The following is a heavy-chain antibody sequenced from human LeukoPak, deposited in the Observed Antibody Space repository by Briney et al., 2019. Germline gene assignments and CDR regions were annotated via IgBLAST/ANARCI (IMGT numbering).Heavy chain of an antibody. CDR1: GFTFSSYA. V-gene: IGHV3-23*01. CDR3: AKDPEQWLVQGTFDY. D-gene: IGHD6-19*01. CDR2: ISGSGGST. Sequence: PGGSLRLSCAASGFTFSSYAMSWVRQAPGKGLEWVSAISGSGGSTYYADSVKGRFTISRDNSKNTLYLQMNSLRAENTAVYYCAKDPEQWLVQGTFDYWGQGTLVTVSS. J-gene: IGHJ4*02.